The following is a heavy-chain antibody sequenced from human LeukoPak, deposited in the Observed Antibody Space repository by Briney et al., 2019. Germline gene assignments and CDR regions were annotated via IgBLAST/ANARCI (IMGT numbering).Heavy chain of an antibody. J-gene: IGHJ4*02. D-gene: IGHD3-16*02. CDR3: ARGALSGGSYYDYVWGSYRAYYFDY. CDR2: ISSSSSYI. V-gene: IGHV3-21*01. Sequence: GGSLRLSCAASGFTFSSYSMNWVRQAPGKGLEWVSSISSSSSYIYYADSVKGRFTITRNNAKKSLFLQMNRLRAEDTAVYYCARGALSGGSYYDYVWGSYRAYYFDYWGQGTLVTVSS. CDR1: GFTFSSYS.